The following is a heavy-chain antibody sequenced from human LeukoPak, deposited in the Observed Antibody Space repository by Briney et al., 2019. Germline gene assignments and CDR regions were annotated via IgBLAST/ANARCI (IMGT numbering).Heavy chain of an antibody. D-gene: IGHD6-13*01. J-gene: IGHJ4*02. CDR2: INPSGGST. CDR3: ARDQAAAGFDY. Sequence: GASVKVSCKASRYTFTSYYMHWVRQAPGQGLEWMGIINPSGGSTSYAQKFQGRVTMTRDTSTSTVYMELSSLRSEDTAVYYCARDQAAAGFDYWGQGTLVTVSS. V-gene: IGHV1-46*01. CDR1: RYTFTSYY.